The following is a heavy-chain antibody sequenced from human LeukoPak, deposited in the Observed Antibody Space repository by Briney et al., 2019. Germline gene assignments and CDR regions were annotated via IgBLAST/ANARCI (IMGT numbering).Heavy chain of an antibody. CDR3: ARLADCSSTSCLEHFQH. CDR1: GGSFSGYY. J-gene: IGHJ1*01. V-gene: IGHV4-34*01. CDR2: INHSGST. D-gene: IGHD2-2*01. Sequence: SETLSLTCAVYGGSFSGYYWSWIRQPPGKGLEWIGEINHSGSTNYNPSLKSRVTISVDTSKNQFSLKLSSVTAADTAVYYCARLADCSSTSCLEHFQHWGQGTLVTVSS.